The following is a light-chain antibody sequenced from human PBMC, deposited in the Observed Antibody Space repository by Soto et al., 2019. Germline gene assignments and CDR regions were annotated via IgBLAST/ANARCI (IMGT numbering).Light chain of an antibody. CDR2: DVN. CDR3: SSSTSSSTLVV. V-gene: IGLV2-14*01. J-gene: IGLJ2*01. Sequence: QSALTQPASVSGSPGQSITISCTGTSSDVGGYNYVSWYQQHPGKAPKVMIYDVNNRPSGVPNRFSGSKSGNTASLTISGLQAEDEADYYCSSSTSSSTLVVFGGGTKLTVL. CDR1: SSDVGGYNY.